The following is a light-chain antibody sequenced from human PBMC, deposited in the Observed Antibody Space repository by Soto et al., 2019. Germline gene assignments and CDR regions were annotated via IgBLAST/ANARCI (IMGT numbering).Light chain of an antibody. CDR1: QSVSSN. Sequence: EIVMTQSPATLYVSPGERATLSCRASQSVSSNLAWYQQKPGQAPRLLIYGASTRATGIPARFSGSGSGTEYTHIISILQSETVGYYYCRQYYNWPWTFGQGTKVEIK. V-gene: IGKV3-15*01. CDR2: GAS. CDR3: RQYYNWPWT. J-gene: IGKJ1*01.